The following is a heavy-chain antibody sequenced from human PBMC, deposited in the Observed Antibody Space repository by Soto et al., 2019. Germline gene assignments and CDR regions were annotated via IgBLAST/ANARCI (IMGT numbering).Heavy chain of an antibody. D-gene: IGHD3-10*02. CDR1: GDSITAAYSN. CDR2: FYYSGTT. J-gene: IGHJ4*02. Sequence: PSETLSLTCTVSGDSITAAYSNWAWIRQPPGKGLEWIGTFYYSGTTSQNPPLRSRITISVDTSMNQFTLNLTSVTAADSGVYYCAKLGRDDVRRSDLDHWGQGTLVTVSS. V-gene: IGHV4-39*01. CDR3: AKLGRDDVRRSDLDH.